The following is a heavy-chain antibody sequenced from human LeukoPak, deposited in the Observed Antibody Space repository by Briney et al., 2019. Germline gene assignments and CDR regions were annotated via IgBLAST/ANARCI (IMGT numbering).Heavy chain of an antibody. CDR1: GGSISSYY. Sequence: SETLSLTCTVSGGSISSYYWSWIRQPPGKGLEWIGYIYYSGSTNYNPSLKSRVTISVDTSKNQFSLKLSSVTAADTAVYYCARSGPTMVRGVAALYYYGMDIWGQGTTVTVSS. J-gene: IGHJ6*02. CDR2: IYYSGST. V-gene: IGHV4-59*01. D-gene: IGHD3-10*01. CDR3: ARSGPTMVRGVAALYYYGMDI.